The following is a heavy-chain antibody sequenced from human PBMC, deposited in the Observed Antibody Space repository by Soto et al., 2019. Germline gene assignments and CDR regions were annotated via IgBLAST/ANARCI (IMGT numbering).Heavy chain of an antibody. CDR1: GGSISSGGYS. CDR2: IYHSGST. CDR3: ARSTYDSPIPPHP. D-gene: IGHD5-12*01. Sequence: QLQLQESGSGLVKPSQTLSLTCAVSGGSISSGGYSWSWIRQPPGKGLEWIGYIYHSGSTYYNPSRKSRAPXSXDXTTNQLSRKTSSVTAPDAAVYSAARSTYDSPIPPHPRGQGTLVTVSA. V-gene: IGHV4-30-2*01. J-gene: IGHJ5*02.